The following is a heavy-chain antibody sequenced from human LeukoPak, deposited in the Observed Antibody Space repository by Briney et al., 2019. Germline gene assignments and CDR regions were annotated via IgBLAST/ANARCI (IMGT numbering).Heavy chain of an antibody. J-gene: IGHJ4*02. CDR3: ARHAYCSSTSCYPYY. CDR1: GYSFTSYW. V-gene: IGHV5-51*01. D-gene: IGHD2-2*01. CDR2: IYPGDSDT. Sequence: GESLKISCKGSGYSFTSYWVDWVRQMPGKGLEWMGIIYPGDSDTRYSPSFQGQVTISADKSISTAYLQWSSLKASDTAMYYCARHAYCSSTSCYPYYWGQGTLVTVSS.